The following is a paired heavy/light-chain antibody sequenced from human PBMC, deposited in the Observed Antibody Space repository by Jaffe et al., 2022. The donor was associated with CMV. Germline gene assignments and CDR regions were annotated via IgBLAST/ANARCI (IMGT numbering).Light chain of an antibody. J-gene: IGKJ3*01. CDR2: GAI. V-gene: IGKV1-39*01. Sequence: DIQMTQSPSSLSASVGDRVTITCRASQSIDRYLNWYQQKVGKAPKLLIYGAISLQNGVPSRFSGSGSGTDFTLTISSLQPEDFATYYCQQSFSTPVTFGPGTKVDIK. CDR3: QQSFSTPVT. CDR1: QSIDRY.
Heavy chain of an antibody. CDR2: IYSSGSP. J-gene: IGHJ4*02. CDR3: ARHVPYGSGSWAPYFFDY. V-gene: IGHV4-39*01. Sequence: QMQLEESGPGLVKPSETLSLTCTVSGGSIISSNYYWGWIRQPPGQGLEWIGTIYSSGSPHYSASLKSQVTISVDTSKNQLSLKLGSVTAADTAVYFCARHVPYGSGSWAPYFFDYWGQGALVTVSS. CDR1: GGSIISSNYY. D-gene: IGHD3-10*01.